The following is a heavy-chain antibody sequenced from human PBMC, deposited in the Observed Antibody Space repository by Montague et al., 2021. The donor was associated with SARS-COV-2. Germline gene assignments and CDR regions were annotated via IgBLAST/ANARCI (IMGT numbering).Heavy chain of an antibody. CDR3: ARTVTAMVSDPIDY. D-gene: IGHD5-18*01. Sequence: SLRLSCAASGFTFSSYAMHWVRQAPGKGLEWVVVISYDGSNKYYVDSVKGRFTISRDNSKNTLYLQMNSLRAEDTAVYYCARTVTAMVSDPIDYWGQGTLVTVSS. CDR2: ISYDGSNK. J-gene: IGHJ4*02. CDR1: GFTFSSYA. V-gene: IGHV3-30*04.